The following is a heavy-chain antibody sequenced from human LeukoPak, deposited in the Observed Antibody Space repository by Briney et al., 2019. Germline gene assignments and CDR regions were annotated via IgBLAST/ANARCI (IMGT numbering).Heavy chain of an antibody. Sequence: ASVKISCKASGGTFSSYAISWVRQAPGHGLEWMGGIIPIFGTANYAQKFQGRVTITADKSTSTAYMELSSLRSEDTAVYYCARAGEEQLEVYFDYWGQGTLVTVSS. CDR3: ARAGEEQLEVYFDY. CDR2: IIPIFGTA. D-gene: IGHD6-6*01. V-gene: IGHV1-69*06. CDR1: GGTFSSYA. J-gene: IGHJ4*02.